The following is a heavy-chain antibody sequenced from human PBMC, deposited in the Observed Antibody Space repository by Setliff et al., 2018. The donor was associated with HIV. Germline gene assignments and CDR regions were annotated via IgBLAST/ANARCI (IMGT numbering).Heavy chain of an antibody. CDR1: GGTFSSDA. Sequence: SVKVSCKASGGTFSSDALSWVRQVPGQGLEWMGGTIPLLGIINYADKFQDRVTITADESTSTAYMELSSLRSEDTAVYYCGRDRTPYYYDSSGFNWFDPWGQGTLVTVSS. V-gene: IGHV1-69*10. D-gene: IGHD3-22*01. CDR3: GRDRTPYYYDSSGFNWFDP. CDR2: TIPLLGII. J-gene: IGHJ5*02.